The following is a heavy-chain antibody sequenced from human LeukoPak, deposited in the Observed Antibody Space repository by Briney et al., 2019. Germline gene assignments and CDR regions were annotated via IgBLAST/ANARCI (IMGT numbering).Heavy chain of an antibody. Sequence: SETLSLTCTVSGGSISSGSYYWSWIRQPAGKGLEWIGRIYTSGSTNYNPSLKSRVTMSVDTSKNQFPLKLSSVTAADTAVYYCARVTNYDFWSGYYDWFDPWGQGTLVTVSS. V-gene: IGHV4-61*02. D-gene: IGHD3-3*01. J-gene: IGHJ5*02. CDR2: IYTSGST. CDR3: ARVTNYDFWSGYYDWFDP. CDR1: GGSISSGSYY.